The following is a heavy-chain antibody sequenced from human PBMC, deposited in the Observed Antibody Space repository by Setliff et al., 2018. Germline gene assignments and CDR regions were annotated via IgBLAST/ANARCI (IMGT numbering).Heavy chain of an antibody. CDR3: ARDRGGTNPWFDF. V-gene: IGHV3-53*01. Sequence: GGSLRLSCVVSGLTVSNDFMGWVRQAPGKGLEWVSVIYNIGETRYADSVKGRFTISRDKSKNTLYLQLSSLRVEDTATYYCARDRGGTNPWFDFWGQGTQVTVSS. J-gene: IGHJ5*01. CDR1: GLTVSNDF. CDR2: IYNIGET. D-gene: IGHD3-10*01.